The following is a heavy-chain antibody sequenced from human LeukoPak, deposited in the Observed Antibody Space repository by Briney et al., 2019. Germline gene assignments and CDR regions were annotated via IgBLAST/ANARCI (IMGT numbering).Heavy chain of an antibody. J-gene: IGHJ1*01. CDR3: ARTRIAAAGDFQH. Sequence: GGSLRLSCAASGFTFSSYAMHWVRHAPGKGLEWVAVISYDGSNKYYADSVKGRFTISRDNSKNTLYLQMNSLRAEDTAVYYCARTRIAAAGDFQHWGQGTLVTVSS. CDR1: GFTFSSYA. CDR2: ISYDGSNK. D-gene: IGHD6-13*01. V-gene: IGHV3-30*01.